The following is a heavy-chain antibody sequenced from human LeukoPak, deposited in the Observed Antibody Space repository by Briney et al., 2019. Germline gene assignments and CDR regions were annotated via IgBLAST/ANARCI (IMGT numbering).Heavy chain of an antibody. J-gene: IGHJ6*03. CDR3: AKNGDRGAYCTGGTCYPYFYYYMDV. CDR1: GFTLSSYS. D-gene: IGHD2-15*01. Sequence: PGGSLRLSCAASGFTLSSYSMNWVRQAPGKGLEWVSSISSSSSYIYYADSVKGRFTISRDNARNSLYLQMNSLRAEDTAIYYCAKNGDRGAYCTGGTCYPYFYYYMDVWGKGTTVTI. CDR2: ISSSSSYI. V-gene: IGHV3-21*04.